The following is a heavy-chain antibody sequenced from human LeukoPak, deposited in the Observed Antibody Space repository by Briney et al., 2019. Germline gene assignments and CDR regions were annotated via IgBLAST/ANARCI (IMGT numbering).Heavy chain of an antibody. CDR2: ISAYSGST. V-gene: IGHV1-18*01. CDR1: GYTFTSYG. J-gene: IGHJ3*02. CDR3: ARILGQQLNDAFDI. Sequence: ASVKVSCKSSGYTFTSYGFSWVRQAPGQGLEWMGWISAYSGSTNYAQKLQGRVTMTTDTSTSTAYMELRSLRSDDTAVYYCARILGQQLNDAFDIWGQGTMVTVSS. D-gene: IGHD6-13*01.